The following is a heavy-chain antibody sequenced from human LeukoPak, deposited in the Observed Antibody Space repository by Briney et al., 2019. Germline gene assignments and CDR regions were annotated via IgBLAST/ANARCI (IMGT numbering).Heavy chain of an antibody. V-gene: IGHV3-20*04. CDR3: ARAGSTQARHYYMDV. CDR2: INWNGGST. Sequence: SGGSLRLSCAASGFTFSSYSMNWVRQAPGKGLEWVSGINWNGGSTGYADSVKGRFTISRDNAKNSLYLQMNSLRAEDTALYYCARAGSTQARHYYMDVWGKGTTVTVSS. J-gene: IGHJ6*03. CDR1: GFTFSSYS. D-gene: IGHD2-2*01.